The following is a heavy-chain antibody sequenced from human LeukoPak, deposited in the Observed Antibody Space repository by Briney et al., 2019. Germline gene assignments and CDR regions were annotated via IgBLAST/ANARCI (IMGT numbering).Heavy chain of an antibody. Sequence: KPSETLSLTCTASGGSISSYYGSWIRQPPGKGLEWIGYLYYSGSTNYNSSLKSRVTISVDTSKNQFSLNLSSVTAADTAVYYCARDRVAVAGSYFDFWGQGTLVTVSS. J-gene: IGHJ4*02. V-gene: IGHV4-59*12. CDR3: ARDRVAVAGSYFDF. CDR1: GGSISSYY. D-gene: IGHD6-19*01. CDR2: LYYSGST.